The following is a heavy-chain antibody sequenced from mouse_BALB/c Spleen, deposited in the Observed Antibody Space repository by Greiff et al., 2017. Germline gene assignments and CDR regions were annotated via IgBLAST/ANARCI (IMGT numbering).Heavy chain of an antibody. V-gene: IGHV5-9-4*01. D-gene: IGHD1-2*01. CDR3: ARMVITTATAWFAY. J-gene: IGHJ3*01. Sequence: DVKLVESGGGLVKPGGSLKLSCAASGFTFSSYAMSWVRQSPEKRLAWVAEISSGGSYTYYPDTVTGRFTISRDNAKNTLYLEMSSLRSEDTAMYYCARMVITTATAWFAYWGKGTLVTVSA. CDR2: ISSGGSYT. CDR1: GFTFSSYA.